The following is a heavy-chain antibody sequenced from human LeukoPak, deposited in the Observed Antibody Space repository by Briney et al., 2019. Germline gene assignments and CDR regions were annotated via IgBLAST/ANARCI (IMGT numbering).Heavy chain of an antibody. Sequence: ASVKVSCKASGYTFTSYGISWVRQAPGQGLEWMGWISAFNGNTNYAQKLQGRVTMTTDTSTSTAYMELRSLRSDDTAVYYCARDLVVVVPAASKDRWFDPWGQGTLVTVSS. CDR3: ARDLVVVVPAASKDRWFDP. D-gene: IGHD2-2*01. V-gene: IGHV1-18*01. J-gene: IGHJ5*02. CDR1: GYTFTSYG. CDR2: ISAFNGNT.